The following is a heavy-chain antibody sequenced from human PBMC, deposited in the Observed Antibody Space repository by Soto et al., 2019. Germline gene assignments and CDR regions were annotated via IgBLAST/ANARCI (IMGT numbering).Heavy chain of an antibody. CDR3: ATGSSYGYYYYGMDV. CDR2: IKQEGSEK. CDR1: GCTFSSYW. Sequence: PGGSLRLSCAASGCTFSSYWMSLVRQAPGKGLEWVANIKQEGSEKYYVDSVKGRIRICRGNAKNSLYLQMNSLRAEETAVYYYATGSSYGYYYYGMDVWGPGTTVTVSS. D-gene: IGHD5-18*01. V-gene: IGHV3-7*03. J-gene: IGHJ6*02.